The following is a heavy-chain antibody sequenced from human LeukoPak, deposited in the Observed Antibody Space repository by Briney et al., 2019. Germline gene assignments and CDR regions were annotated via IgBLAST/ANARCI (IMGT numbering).Heavy chain of an antibody. V-gene: IGHV3-30*02. CDR3: AKPRYCSGGSCLEDYYYGMDV. J-gene: IGHJ6*02. CDR2: IRYDGCNK. Sequence: GGSLRLSCRASGHTFSRYDIHWVRQSTEKARVGVAFIRYDGCNKYYADSVKGRFTISRDNSKNTLYLQMNSLRAEDTAVYYCAKPRYCSGGSCLEDYYYGMDVWGQGTTVTVSS. D-gene: IGHD2-15*01. CDR1: GHTFSRYD.